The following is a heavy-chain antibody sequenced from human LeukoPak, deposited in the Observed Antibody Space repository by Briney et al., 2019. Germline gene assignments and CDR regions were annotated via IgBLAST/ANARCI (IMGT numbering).Heavy chain of an antibody. CDR1: GGSTSSGDYY. CDR3: ARDSPYSGSYYFDY. Sequence: PSETLSLTCTVSGGSTSSGDYYWSWIRQPPGKGLEWIGYIYYSGSTYYNPSLKSRVTISVDTSKNQFSLKLSSVTAADTAVYYCARDSPYSGSYYFDYWGQGTLVTVSS. J-gene: IGHJ4*02. CDR2: IYYSGST. D-gene: IGHD1-26*01. V-gene: IGHV4-30-4*08.